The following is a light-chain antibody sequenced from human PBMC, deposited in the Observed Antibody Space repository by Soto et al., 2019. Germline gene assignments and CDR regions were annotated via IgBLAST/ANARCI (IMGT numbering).Light chain of an antibody. J-gene: IGKJ4*01. CDR1: QVISSW. Sequence: IQMTQSPSSVSASVGDRVTISCRASQVISSWLAWYQQKPGKAPKLLIYKASNLQTGVPSRFSGSGSGTDFTLTITNLQPEDFATYYCHQASSFPLSFGGETNVEIK. CDR2: KAS. V-gene: IGKV1-12*01. CDR3: HQASSFPLS.